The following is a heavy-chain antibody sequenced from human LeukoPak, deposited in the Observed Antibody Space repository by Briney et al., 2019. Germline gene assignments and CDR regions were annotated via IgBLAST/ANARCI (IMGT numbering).Heavy chain of an antibody. D-gene: IGHD1-20*01. Sequence: SETLSLTCTVSGGSISSYYWHWIRQPAGKGLEWIGRIYTSGSTNYNPSLRSRVSMSVDTSKNQFFLNLSSVTAADTAVFYCARDLGITGDPMGARLSYFDSWGQGTLVTVSS. CDR3: ARDLGITGDPMGARLSYFDS. V-gene: IGHV4-4*07. J-gene: IGHJ4*02. CDR2: IYTSGST. CDR1: GGSISSYY.